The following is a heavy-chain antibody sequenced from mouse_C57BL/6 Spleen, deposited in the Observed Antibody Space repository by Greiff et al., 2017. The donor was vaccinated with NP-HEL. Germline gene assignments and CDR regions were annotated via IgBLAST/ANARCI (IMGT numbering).Heavy chain of an antibody. Sequence: VQLQQSGPELVKPGASVKISCKASGYTFTDYYMNWVKQSHGKSLEWIGDINPNNGGTSYNQKFKGKATLTVDKSSSTAYMELRSLTSEDSAVYYCARQDYGSSTGGAMDYWGQGTSVTVSS. CDR1: GYTFTDYY. J-gene: IGHJ4*01. V-gene: IGHV1-26*01. D-gene: IGHD1-1*01. CDR3: ARQDYGSSTGGAMDY. CDR2: INPNNGGT.